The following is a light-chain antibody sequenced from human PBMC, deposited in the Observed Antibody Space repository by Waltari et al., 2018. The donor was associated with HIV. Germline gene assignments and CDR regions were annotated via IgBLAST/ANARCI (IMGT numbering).Light chain of an antibody. CDR2: GAS. V-gene: IGKV1-39*01. J-gene: IGKJ1*01. CDR1: HSVSRY. Sequence: DIQLTQYPSSLSASVGDRVTITWRERHSVSRYLNWDQQKPGTAPRLLIYGASSLQSGVPSRFSCSGSGTDFTLTISSLQPEDFATYYCQQSYSTPRTFGQGTTVDI. CDR3: QQSYSTPRT.